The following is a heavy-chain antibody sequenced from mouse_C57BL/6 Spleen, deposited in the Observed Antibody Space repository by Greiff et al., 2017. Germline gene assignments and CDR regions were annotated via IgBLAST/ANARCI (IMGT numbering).Heavy chain of an antibody. CDR3: AREPYYSNPYYFDY. J-gene: IGHJ2*01. V-gene: IGHV1-85*01. CDR2: IYPRDGST. D-gene: IGHD2-5*01. CDR1: GYTFTSYD. Sequence: QVQLQQSGPELVKPGASVKLSCKASGYTFTSYDINWVKQRPGQGLEWIGWIYPRDGSTKYNEKFKGKATLTVDTSSSTAYMELHSLTSEDSAVYFCAREPYYSNPYYFDYWGQGTTLTVSS.